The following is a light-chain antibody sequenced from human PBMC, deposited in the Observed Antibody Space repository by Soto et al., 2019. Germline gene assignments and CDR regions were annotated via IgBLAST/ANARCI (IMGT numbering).Light chain of an antibody. J-gene: IGLJ3*02. Sequence: QSALTQPASVSGSPGQSFTISCTGTSSDVGAYHSVSWYQQHPGKAPKLIIFDVSNRPSGVSNRFSGSKSGNTASLTISGLQAEDEADYYCSSFTDTGTVMFGGGTKLTDL. V-gene: IGLV2-14*03. CDR2: DVS. CDR1: SSDVGAYHS. CDR3: SSFTDTGTVM.